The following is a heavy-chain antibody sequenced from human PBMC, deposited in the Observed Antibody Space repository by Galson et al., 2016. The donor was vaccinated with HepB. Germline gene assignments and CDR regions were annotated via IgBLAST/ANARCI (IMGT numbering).Heavy chain of an antibody. J-gene: IGHJ6*02. D-gene: IGHD3-3*01. CDR3: AKEGTIFGAVPYGMDV. CDR2: ISGNGGST. V-gene: IGHV3-23*01. CDR1: EFTFSRYV. Sequence: SLRLSCAASEFTFSRYVMSWVRQAPGKGLEWVSTISGNGGSTYYADSVKGRFTISRDNSKNTLYLQMNSLRAEDTAVYYCAKEGTIFGAVPYGMDVWGQGTTVTVSS.